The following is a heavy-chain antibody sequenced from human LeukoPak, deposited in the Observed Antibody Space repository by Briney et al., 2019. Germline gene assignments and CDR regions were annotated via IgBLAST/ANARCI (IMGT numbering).Heavy chain of an antibody. J-gene: IGHJ4*02. D-gene: IGHD3-10*01. CDR2: INQDGSEK. CDR1: GFTFSSYW. Sequence: GGSLRLSCAASGFTFSSYWMSWVRQAPGKGLEWVANINQDGSEKYYVGSVKGRLTISRDNAKNSLYLQMNSLRAEDTAVYYCLNSGSYSIYWGQGTLVTVSS. CDR3: LNSGSYSIY. V-gene: IGHV3-7*01.